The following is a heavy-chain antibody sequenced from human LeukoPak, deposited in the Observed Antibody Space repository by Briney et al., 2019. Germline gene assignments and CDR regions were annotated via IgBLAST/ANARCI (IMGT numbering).Heavy chain of an antibody. CDR3: AGGTRGYSYGYRFDY. V-gene: IGHV4-4*07. CDR1: GGSISSYY. CDR2: IYTSGST. Sequence: PSETLSLTCTVSGGSISSYYWRWIRQPAGKGLEWIGRIYTSGSTNYNPSLKSRVTMSVDASKYQFSLKLSSVTAADTAVYYCAGGTRGYSYGYRFDYWGQGTLVTVSS. J-gene: IGHJ4*02. D-gene: IGHD5-18*01.